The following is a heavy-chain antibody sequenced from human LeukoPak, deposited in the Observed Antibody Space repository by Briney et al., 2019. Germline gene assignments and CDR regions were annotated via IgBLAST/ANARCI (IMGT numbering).Heavy chain of an antibody. CDR2: LNADDKTT. CDR1: GFTFSRYW. CDR3: LTIVETTTGAFDI. J-gene: IGHJ3*02. V-gene: IGHV3-74*01. D-gene: IGHD5-18*01. Sequence: GGSLRLSCAASGFTFSRYWLHWVRQPPGKGLVWLSRLNADDKTTSYADSVKGRFTTSGDDARKTLYLQMNSLSAEDTAVYYCLTIVETTTGAFDIWGQGAMVTVS.